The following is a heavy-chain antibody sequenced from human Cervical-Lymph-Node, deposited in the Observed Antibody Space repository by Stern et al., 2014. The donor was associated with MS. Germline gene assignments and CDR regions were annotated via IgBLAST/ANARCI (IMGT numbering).Heavy chain of an antibody. V-gene: IGHV3-11*01. D-gene: IGHD3-10*01. CDR2: LSSSWKTI. J-gene: IGHJ4*02. CDR1: GFTFSDYY. CDR3: ARDRSWYNVNDPLDY. Sequence: VQLVESGGGLVKPGGSLRLSWAGSGFTFSDYYMSWVRQDPGKRLEWVSYLSSSWKTIHYADALNGRFTIFRDNAKKSLYLQMTSLRAEDTGVYYCARDRSWYNVNDPLDYWGQVTLVTVSS.